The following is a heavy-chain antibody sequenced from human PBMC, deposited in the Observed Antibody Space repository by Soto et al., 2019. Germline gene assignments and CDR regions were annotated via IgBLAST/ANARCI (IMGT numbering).Heavy chain of an antibody. J-gene: IGHJ6*04. D-gene: IGHD4-17*01. CDR1: GGSFSGYY. V-gene: IGHV4-34*01. CDR3: AGVIRKGQPLTSTRVTLRDV. CDR2: INHSGST. Sequence: PSETLSLTCAVYGGSFSGYYWSWIRQPPEKGLEWIGEINHSGSTNYNPSLKSRVTISVDTSKNQFSLKLSSVTAAATAVYYCAGVIRKGQPLTSTRVTLRDVWGKGTPVTVPP.